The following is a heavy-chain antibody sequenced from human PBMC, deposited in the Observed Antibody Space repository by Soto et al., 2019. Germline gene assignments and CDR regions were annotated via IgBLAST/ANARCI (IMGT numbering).Heavy chain of an antibody. J-gene: IGHJ4*02. CDR1: GFTFSTYA. D-gene: IGHD2-21*01. CDR3: AKGRGVLFYFDQ. Sequence: EVQLLESGGGLVQPGGSLRLSCAASGFTFSTYAMTWVRQAPGKGLEWVSAISGSGDNTYYADSVKGRFTMSRDNSKSTLYLQMNSLRGDDTAVYHCAKGRGVLFYFDQCGQGTLVTVSS. CDR2: ISGSGDNT. V-gene: IGHV3-23*01.